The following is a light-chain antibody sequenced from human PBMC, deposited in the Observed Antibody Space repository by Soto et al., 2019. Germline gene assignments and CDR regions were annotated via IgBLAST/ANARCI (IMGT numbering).Light chain of an antibody. CDR3: SSYTSSSTYV. J-gene: IGLJ1*01. CDR1: SSDIGAYDY. Sequence: QSVLTQPDSLSGSPGQSITISCTGTSSDIGAYDYVSWFQQHPGKAPKLMISEVNNRPSGVSNRFSGSKSGNTAYLTISGLQVEDEADYYCSSYTSSSTYVFGTGTKVTVL. V-gene: IGLV2-14*01. CDR2: EVN.